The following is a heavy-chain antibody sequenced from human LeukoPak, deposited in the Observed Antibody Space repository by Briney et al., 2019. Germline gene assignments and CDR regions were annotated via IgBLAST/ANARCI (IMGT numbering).Heavy chain of an antibody. Sequence: GGSLRLSCAASGFTFSSYAMSWVCQAPGKGLEWVSAISGSGGSTYYADSVKGRFTISRDNSKNTLYLQMNSLRAEDTAVYYCARGPLNYDFWSGYYTPPFDYWGQGTLVTVSS. CDR3: ARGPLNYDFWSGYYTPPFDY. CDR2: ISGSGGST. J-gene: IGHJ4*02. D-gene: IGHD3-3*01. CDR1: GFTFSSYA. V-gene: IGHV3-23*01.